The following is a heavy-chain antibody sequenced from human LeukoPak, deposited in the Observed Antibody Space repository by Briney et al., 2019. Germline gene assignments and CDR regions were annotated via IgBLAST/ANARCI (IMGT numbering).Heavy chain of an antibody. D-gene: IGHD1-14*01. J-gene: IGHJ4*02. Sequence: PSETLSLTCTVSGGSISSSSYYWGWIRQPPGKGLEWTATIYHDGSTYYNPSLRGRVIISLDTSKNQFSLSLTYVTAADTAVYYCARLGVIGRTFDFWGQGTLVTVSS. CDR2: IYHDGST. CDR1: GGSISSSSYY. CDR3: ARLGVIGRTFDF. V-gene: IGHV4-39*07.